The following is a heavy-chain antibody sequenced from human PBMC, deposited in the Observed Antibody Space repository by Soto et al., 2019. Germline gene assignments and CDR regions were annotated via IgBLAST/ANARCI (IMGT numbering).Heavy chain of an antibody. CDR2: IYYSGST. Sequence: SETLPLTCAVSGYSISSSNWWGWIRQPPGRGLEWIGYIYYSGSTYYNPSLKSRVTMSVDTSKNQFSLKLSSVTAVDTAVYYCARKSGGGWFDPWGQGTLVTVSS. CDR3: ARKSGGGWFDP. J-gene: IGHJ5*02. V-gene: IGHV4-28*01. CDR1: GYSISSSNW. D-gene: IGHD3-10*01.